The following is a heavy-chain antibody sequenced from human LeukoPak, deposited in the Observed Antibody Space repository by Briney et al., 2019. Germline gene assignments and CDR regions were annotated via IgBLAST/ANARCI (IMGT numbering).Heavy chain of an antibody. V-gene: IGHV3-48*03. CDR1: GFTYSGFE. D-gene: IGHD2-21*02. CDR2: ISSSGSTR. J-gene: IGHJ5*02. CDR3: ARDPGNCPGDWYQA. Sequence: GGSLRLSCAASGFTYSGFEMNWVRQAPGKGLEWVSYISSSGSTRYYADSVEGRFTVSRDDAKNSLYLQMNSLRAEDTAVYYCARDPGNCPGDWYQAWGQGTLVTVSS.